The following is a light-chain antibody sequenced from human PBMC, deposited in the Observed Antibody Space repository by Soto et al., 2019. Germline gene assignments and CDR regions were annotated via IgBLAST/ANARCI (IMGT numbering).Light chain of an antibody. CDR2: KES. J-gene: IGKJ1*01. CDR3: QHYNNYSEA. V-gene: IGKV1-5*03. Sequence: NKMAERRASVACRVRDRVNINYRASQTISSWLAWYQQKPGKAPKILIYKESTLKSGVPSRFSGSGSGTELTLTISSLQPDDFATYYCQHYNNYSEAXGQGTKVDIK. CDR1: QTISSW.